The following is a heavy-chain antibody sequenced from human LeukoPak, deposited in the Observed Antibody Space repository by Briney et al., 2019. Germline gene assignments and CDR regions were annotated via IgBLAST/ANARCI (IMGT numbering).Heavy chain of an antibody. V-gene: IGHV1-2*02. CDR1: GYTFIGYY. J-gene: IGHJ4*02. CDR2: INPNSGGT. CDR3: ARDYCSGGSCYPRFDY. Sequence: GASVKVSCKASGYTFIGYYMHWVRQAPGQGLEWMGWINPNSGGTNYAQKFQGRVTMTRDTSISTAYMELSRLRSDDTAVYYCARDYCSGGSCYPRFDYWGQGTLVTVSS. D-gene: IGHD2-15*01.